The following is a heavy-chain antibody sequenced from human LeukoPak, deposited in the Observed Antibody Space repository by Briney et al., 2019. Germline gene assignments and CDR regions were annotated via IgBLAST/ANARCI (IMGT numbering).Heavy chain of an antibody. D-gene: IGHD4-17*01. Sequence: SETLSLTCTVSGYSISSGYYWGWIRQPPGKGLKWIGSISHSGSTYYNPSLKSRVTMSLDASKNQFSLELNSVTPADTAVYYCARGPVYGDYPIDYWGQGTLVTVSS. CDR1: GYSISSGYY. J-gene: IGHJ4*02. CDR3: ARGPVYGDYPIDY. V-gene: IGHV4-38-2*02. CDR2: ISHSGST.